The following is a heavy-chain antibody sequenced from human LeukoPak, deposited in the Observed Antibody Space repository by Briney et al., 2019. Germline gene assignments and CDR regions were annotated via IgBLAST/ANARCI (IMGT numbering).Heavy chain of an antibody. J-gene: IGHJ4*02. CDR2: INHSGST. CDR3: ASSPRYFDWLLPGY. CDR1: GGSFSGYY. D-gene: IGHD3-9*01. V-gene: IGHV4-34*01. Sequence: SETLSLTCAVYGGSFSGYYWSWLRQPPGKGLEWIGEINHSGSTNYNPSLKSRVTISVDTSKNQFSLKLSSVTAADTAVYYCASSPRYFDWLLPGYWGQGILVTVSS.